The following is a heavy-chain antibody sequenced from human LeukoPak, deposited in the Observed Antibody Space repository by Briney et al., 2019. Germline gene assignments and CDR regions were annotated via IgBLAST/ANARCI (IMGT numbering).Heavy chain of an antibody. D-gene: IGHD3-22*01. CDR1: GFTFSSYW. V-gene: IGHV3-7*01. CDR3: AKRFTTYYYDSSGYYWDY. J-gene: IGHJ4*02. Sequence: GGSLRLSCAASGFTFSSYWMSWVRQAPGKGLEWVANIKQDGSEKYYVDSVKGRFTISRDNAKNSLYLQMNSLRAEDTAVYYCAKRFTTYYYDSSGYYWDYWGQGTLVTVSS. CDR2: IKQDGSEK.